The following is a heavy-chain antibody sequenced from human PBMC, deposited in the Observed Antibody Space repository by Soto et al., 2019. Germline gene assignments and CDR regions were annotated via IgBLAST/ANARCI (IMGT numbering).Heavy chain of an antibody. D-gene: IGHD3-22*01. CDR2: ISPYDGNT. V-gene: IGHV1-18*01. J-gene: IGHJ6*02. Sequence: QVQLVQSGGEVKKPGASVRVSCKASGYTFSSYGINWVRQAPGQGLEWLGWISPYDGNTKYAQILQGRVSMTTDTSTKTAYMEVRSLRSDDTAVYYCARGGYYDSSGSRNYHYYGMNFWGQGTTVTVSS. CDR1: GYTFSSYG. CDR3: ARGGYYDSSGSRNYHYYGMNF.